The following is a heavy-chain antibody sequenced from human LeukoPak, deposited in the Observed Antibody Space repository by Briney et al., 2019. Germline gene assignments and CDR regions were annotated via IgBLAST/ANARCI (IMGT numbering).Heavy chain of an antibody. Sequence: GGSLRLSCAAAGFTFSNYAMSWVRQAPGKGLEWVSAISGSGGRTYYADSVKGRFTLSRDNSKNTLYLQMNSLRAEDTAVYYCAKEYYYGSGTYYNVDYWGQGTLVTVSS. J-gene: IGHJ4*02. D-gene: IGHD3-10*01. CDR2: ISGSGGRT. CDR1: GFTFSNYA. CDR3: AKEYYYGSGTYYNVDY. V-gene: IGHV3-23*01.